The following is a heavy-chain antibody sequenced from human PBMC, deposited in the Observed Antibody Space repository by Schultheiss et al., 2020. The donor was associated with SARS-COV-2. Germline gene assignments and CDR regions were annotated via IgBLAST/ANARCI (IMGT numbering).Heavy chain of an antibody. V-gene: IGHV4-34*01. CDR3: ARESSIVVVPAAVFDP. Sequence: SETLSLTCAVYGGSFSGYYWSWIRQPPGKGLEWIGEINHSGSTNYNPSLKSRVTISVDTSKNQFSLKLSSVTAADTAVYYCARESSIVVVPAAVFDPWGQGTLVTVSS. CDR1: GGSFSGYY. CDR2: INHSGST. J-gene: IGHJ5*02. D-gene: IGHD2-2*01.